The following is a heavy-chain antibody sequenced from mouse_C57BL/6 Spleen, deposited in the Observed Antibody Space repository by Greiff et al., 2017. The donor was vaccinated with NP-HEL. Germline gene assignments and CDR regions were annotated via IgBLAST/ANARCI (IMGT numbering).Heavy chain of an antibody. J-gene: IGHJ1*03. Sequence: EVKLMESGGGLVKPGGSLKLSCAASGFTFSSYAMSWVRQTPEKRLEWVATISDGGSYTYYPDNVKGRFTISRDNAKNNLYLQMSHLKSEDTAMYYCARHYGSSYLYWYFDVWGTGTTVTVSS. CDR1: GFTFSSYA. CDR3: ARHYGSSYLYWYFDV. CDR2: ISDGGSYT. D-gene: IGHD1-1*01. V-gene: IGHV5-4*03.